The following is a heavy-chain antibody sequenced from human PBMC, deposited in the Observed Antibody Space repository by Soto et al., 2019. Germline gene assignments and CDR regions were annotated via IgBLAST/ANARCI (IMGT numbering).Heavy chain of an antibody. CDR2: IVVGSGNT. D-gene: IGHD6-13*01. CDR1: GFTFTSSA. V-gene: IGHV1-58*01. Sequence: SVKVSCKASGFTFTSSAVQWVRQARGQRLEWIGWIVVGSGNTNYAQKFQERVTITRDMSTSTAYMELSSLRSEDTAVYYCAADQPTQYSSSWYRGPQYYYYYSGMDVWGQGTTVTVSS. CDR3: AADQPTQYSSSWYRGPQYYYYYSGMDV. J-gene: IGHJ6*02.